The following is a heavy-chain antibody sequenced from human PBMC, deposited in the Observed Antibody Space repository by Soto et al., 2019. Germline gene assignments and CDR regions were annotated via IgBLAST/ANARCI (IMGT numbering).Heavy chain of an antibody. D-gene: IGHD1-26*01. CDR1: CFIFENFG. Sequence: GGSLRLSCAASCFIFENFGMSWVRQAPGKGLEWISSISGSGFKKYYADSVKGRFAISRDNSKSTVYLELNNLSAEDTAVYHCAKNQGVELVPLATVDWFDPWGQGSVVTVSS. CDR2: ISGSGFKK. CDR3: AKNQGVELVPLATVDWFDP. J-gene: IGHJ5*02. V-gene: IGHV3-23*01.